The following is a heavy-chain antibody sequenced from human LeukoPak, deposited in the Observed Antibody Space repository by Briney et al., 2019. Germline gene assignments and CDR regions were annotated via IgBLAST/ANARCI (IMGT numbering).Heavy chain of an antibody. V-gene: IGHV3-7*01. J-gene: IGHJ4*02. CDR3: AREDLENTASAH. D-gene: IGHD5-18*01. Sequence: GGSLRLSCAASGFTFSSYAMSWVRQAPGKGLEWVANIKQDGSEKYYVDSVKGRFTISRDNAKNSLYLQMNSLRAEDTAVYYCAREDLENTASAHWGQGTLVTVSS. CDR2: IKQDGSEK. CDR1: GFTFSSYA.